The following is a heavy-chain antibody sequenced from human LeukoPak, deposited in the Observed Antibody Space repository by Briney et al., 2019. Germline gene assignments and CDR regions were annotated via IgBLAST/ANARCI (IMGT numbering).Heavy chain of an antibody. Sequence: GGSLRLSCAASGFTFSDYYMSWIRQAPGKGLEWVAFIRSDGSDKSYADSVKGRFTISRDNSENKLYLQINSLRVEDTAVYYCVKDTPTTGYHLDSWGQGTLVTVSS. J-gene: IGHJ4*02. CDR2: IRSDGSDK. CDR1: GFTFSDYY. D-gene: IGHD1-1*01. CDR3: VKDTPTTGYHLDS. V-gene: IGHV3-30*02.